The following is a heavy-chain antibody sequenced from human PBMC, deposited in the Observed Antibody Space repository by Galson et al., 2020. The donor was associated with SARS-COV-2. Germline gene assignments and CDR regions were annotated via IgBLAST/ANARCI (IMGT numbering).Heavy chain of an antibody. V-gene: IGHV3-53*01. CDR1: GFSVSSHY. D-gene: IGHD3-22*01. CDR2: ISSSRNT. CDR3: AREGSSGDYPGAFDI. J-gene: IGHJ3*02. Sequence: GGSLRLSCAVSGFSVSSHYVNWVRQAPGKGLEWVSVISSSRNTYYADSVKGRFTVSRDNSRNTVYLQMNSLRVEDTAVYYCAREGSSGDYPGAFDIWGQGTMVTVSS.